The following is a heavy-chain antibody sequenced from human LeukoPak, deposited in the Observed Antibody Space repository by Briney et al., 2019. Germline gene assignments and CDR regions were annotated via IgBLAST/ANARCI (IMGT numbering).Heavy chain of an antibody. D-gene: IGHD6-19*01. CDR1: GGSISSSSYY. J-gene: IGHJ6*03. Sequence: PSETLSLTCTVSGGSISSSSYYWGWIRQPPGKGLEWIASIYYSGSTYYNPSLKSQVTISVDTSKNQFSLKLSSVTAADTAVYYCASLYSSGWSGYYYYMDVWGKGTTVTVSS. CDR3: ASLYSSGWSGYYYYMDV. V-gene: IGHV4-39*01. CDR2: IYYSGST.